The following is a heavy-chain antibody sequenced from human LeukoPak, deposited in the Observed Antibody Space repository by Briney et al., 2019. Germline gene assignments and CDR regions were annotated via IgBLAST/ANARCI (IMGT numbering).Heavy chain of an antibody. CDR2: IYYSGST. V-gene: IGHV4-30-4*08. CDR1: GGSISSGDYY. CDR3: ARGVGLTKPPI. J-gene: IGHJ3*02. Sequence: PSETLSLTRTVSGGSISSGDYYWSWIRQPPGKGLEWIGYIYYSGSTYYNPSLKSRVTISVDTSKNQFSLKLSSVTAADTAVYYCARGVGLTKPPIWGQGTMVTVSS. D-gene: IGHD1-26*01.